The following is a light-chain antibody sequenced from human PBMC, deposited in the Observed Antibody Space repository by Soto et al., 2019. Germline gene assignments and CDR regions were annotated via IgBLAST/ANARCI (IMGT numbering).Light chain of an antibody. Sequence: EIVMTHSPATRSVSPGQSATLSSSASQSVNSNLGWYQQRPGQAPWLLIYGPSTRAARIPARFSGRGSGTEFTLTISSVQSEDFAVYYCEQYSNWPRSFGQGTKVEIK. CDR3: EQYSNWPRS. CDR2: GPS. J-gene: IGKJ1*01. CDR1: QSVNSN. V-gene: IGKV3-15*01.